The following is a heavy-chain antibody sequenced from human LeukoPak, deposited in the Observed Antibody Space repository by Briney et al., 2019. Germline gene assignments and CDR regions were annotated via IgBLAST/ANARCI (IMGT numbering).Heavy chain of an antibody. Sequence: GGSLRLSCAASGFTFSSYAMHWVRQAPGKGLEWVAVISYDGSNKYYADSVKGRFTISRDNSKNTLYLQMNSLRAEDTAVYYCARDQFGWLQLLAGLDYWGQGTLVTVSS. J-gene: IGHJ4*02. CDR3: ARDQFGWLQLLAGLDY. V-gene: IGHV3-30*01. D-gene: IGHD5-24*01. CDR2: ISYDGSNK. CDR1: GFTFSSYA.